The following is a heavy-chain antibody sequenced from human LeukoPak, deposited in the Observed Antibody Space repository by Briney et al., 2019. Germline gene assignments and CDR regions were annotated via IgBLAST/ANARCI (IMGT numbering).Heavy chain of an antibody. V-gene: IGHV2-5*02. CDR3: AHISTTSGSYWSPGGY. Sequence: ESGPTLVNPTQTLTLTCTFSGFSLSTTGVGVGWIRQPPGKALEWLAPIYWDDDKRYSPSLKSRLTITKDTSKNQVVLTMTNMDPVDTATYYCAHISTTSGSYWSPGGYWGQGTLVTVSS. D-gene: IGHD3-10*01. J-gene: IGHJ4*02. CDR1: GFSLSTTGVG. CDR2: IYWDDDK.